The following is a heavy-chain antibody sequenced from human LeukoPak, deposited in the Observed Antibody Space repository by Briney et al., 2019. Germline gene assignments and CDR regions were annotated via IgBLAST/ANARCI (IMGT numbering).Heavy chain of an antibody. CDR2: INIDGSDT. CDR3: ARDLDYGIDP. V-gene: IGHV3-74*01. J-gene: IGHJ5*02. Sequence: GGSLRLSCAASGFTLSNHWMYWVRQAPGKGLVWVSRINIDGSDTRYADSVKGRFTTSRDTSKNTLYLQMNNLRAEDTAVYYCARDLDYGIDPWGQGALVTVSS. CDR1: GFTLSNHW. D-gene: IGHD4-17*01.